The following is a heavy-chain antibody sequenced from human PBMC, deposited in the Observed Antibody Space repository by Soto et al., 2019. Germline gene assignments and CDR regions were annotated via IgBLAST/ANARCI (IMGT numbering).Heavy chain of an antibody. J-gene: IGHJ4*02. CDR1: DGSIGSYY. Sequence: SVPLSLTSSVSDGSIGSYYWSWIRQHPGKGLEWIGYIYYSGSTNYNPSLKSRVTISVDTSKNQFSLKLSSVTAADPAVYYCARDGGDYSNYAALYYFDFWGQGTLVTVTS. D-gene: IGHD4-4*01. CDR3: ARDGGDYSNYAALYYFDF. V-gene: IGHV4-59*01. CDR2: IYYSGST.